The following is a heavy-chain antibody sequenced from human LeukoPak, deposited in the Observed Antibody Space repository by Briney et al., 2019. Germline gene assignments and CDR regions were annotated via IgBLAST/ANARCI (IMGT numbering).Heavy chain of an antibody. CDR1: GFTFSSYE. CDR2: IYSGGST. CDR3: ARGRVEFWPDY. Sequence: GGSLRLSCAASGFTFSSYEMNWVRQAPGKGLEWVSVIYSGGSTYYADSVKGRFTISRDNSKNTLYLQMNSLRAEDTAVYYCARGRVEFWPDYWGQGTLVTVSS. V-gene: IGHV3-66*01. J-gene: IGHJ4*02. D-gene: IGHD3-3*01.